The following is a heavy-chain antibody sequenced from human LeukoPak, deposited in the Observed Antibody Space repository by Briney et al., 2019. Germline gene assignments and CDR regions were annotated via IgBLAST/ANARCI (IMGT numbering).Heavy chain of an antibody. Sequence: GGSLRLSCAASGYTVISNYMSWVRQAPGKGLEWVSVIYRGDSTYYADSVKGRFTISRDKSKNTLCLQMNSLRAEDTAVYYCAGRSGTYSYYMDVWGKGTTVTVSS. J-gene: IGHJ6*03. CDR1: GYTVISNY. D-gene: IGHD2-15*01. CDR3: AGRSGTYSYYMDV. V-gene: IGHV3-53*01. CDR2: IYRGDST.